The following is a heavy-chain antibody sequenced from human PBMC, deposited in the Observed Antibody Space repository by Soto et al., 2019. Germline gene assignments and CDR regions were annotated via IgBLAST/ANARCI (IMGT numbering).Heavy chain of an antibody. V-gene: IGHV3-33*01. Sequence: GSLRRSCAASGFTFSSCGMHWVRQAPGKGLEWVAVIWYDGSNKYYADSVKGRFTISRDNSKNTLYLQMNSLRAEDTAVYYCARDYVGYGPPDYYYGMDVWGQGTTVTVSS. CDR1: GFTFSSCG. CDR2: IWYDGSNK. D-gene: IGHD5-18*01. J-gene: IGHJ6*02. CDR3: ARDYVGYGPPDYYYGMDV.